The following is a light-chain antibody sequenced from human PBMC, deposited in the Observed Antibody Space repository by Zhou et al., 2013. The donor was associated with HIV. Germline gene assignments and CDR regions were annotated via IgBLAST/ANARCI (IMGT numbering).Light chain of an antibody. CDR3: QQANSFPRT. Sequence: DIQMTQSPSSLSASVGDRVTISCRASQSIDNYLNWYQQRPGKAPKLLIYTASSLQSGVPSRFSGSGYGTDFTLTISSLQPEDFATYYCQQANSFPRTFGQGTKLEIK. J-gene: IGKJ2*01. V-gene: IGKV1-39*01. CDR2: TAS. CDR1: QSIDNY.